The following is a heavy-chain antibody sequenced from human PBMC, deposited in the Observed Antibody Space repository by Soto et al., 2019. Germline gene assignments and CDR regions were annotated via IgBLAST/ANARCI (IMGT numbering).Heavy chain of an antibody. CDR1: GYTFTGYY. CDR2: INPNSGGT. J-gene: IGHJ4*02. D-gene: IGHD3-9*01. V-gene: IGHV1-2*02. Sequence: ASVKVSCKASGYTFTGYYMHWVRRAPGQGLEWMGWINPNSGGTNYAQKFQGRVTMTRGTSISTAYMELSRLRSDDTAVYYCARDFGYDILTGYYDKGFFDYWGQGTLVTVSS. CDR3: ARDFGYDILTGYYDKGFFDY.